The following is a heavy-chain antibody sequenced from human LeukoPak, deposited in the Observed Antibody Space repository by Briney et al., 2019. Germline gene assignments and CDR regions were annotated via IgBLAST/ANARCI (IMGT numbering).Heavy chain of an antibody. Sequence: SVKVSCKASGGTFSSYAISWVRQAPGQGLEWMGGIIPIFGTANYAQKFQGRVTITTDESTSTAYMELSSLRSEDTAVYYCARNPAEPYYYDSSGYYRVYFDYWGQGTLVTVSS. CDR2: IIPIFGTA. CDR1: GGTFSSYA. V-gene: IGHV1-69*05. J-gene: IGHJ4*02. D-gene: IGHD3-22*01. CDR3: ARNPAEPYYYDSSGYYRVYFDY.